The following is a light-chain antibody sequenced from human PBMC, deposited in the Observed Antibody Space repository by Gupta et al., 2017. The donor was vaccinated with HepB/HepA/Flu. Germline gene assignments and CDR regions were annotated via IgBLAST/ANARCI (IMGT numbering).Light chain of an antibody. CDR3: QQHNSCPRT. J-gene: IGKJ3*01. CDR2: CAS. CDR1: QSVFHSSNNKNY. V-gene: IGKV4-1*01. Sequence: DFVVTQSPDYLAVSLGDRATIYCTASQSVFHSSNNKNYLAWYQQKPGQAPKRFIYCASSRETGVPYRFSGSGSGTEFTLTISSLQAEDFAVYYCQQHNSCPRTFGHGTKVEIK.